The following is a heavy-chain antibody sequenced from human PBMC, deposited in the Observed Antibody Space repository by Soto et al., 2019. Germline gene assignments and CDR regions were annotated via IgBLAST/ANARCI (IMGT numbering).Heavy chain of an antibody. V-gene: IGHV3-9*01. CDR3: AKDMAHYDFWGNNERALDV. CDR1: GFTFEDSV. D-gene: IGHD3-3*01. Sequence: EGQLVESGGGLVQPGRSLRLSCAASGFTFEDSVMHWVRQAPGKGLAWVSGISWNSDIRAYADSVTGRFTISRDNAKHSVYLQMSSLRAEDKALYYCAKDMAHYDFWGNNERALDVWGQGTTVIVS. CDR2: ISWNSDIR. J-gene: IGHJ6*02.